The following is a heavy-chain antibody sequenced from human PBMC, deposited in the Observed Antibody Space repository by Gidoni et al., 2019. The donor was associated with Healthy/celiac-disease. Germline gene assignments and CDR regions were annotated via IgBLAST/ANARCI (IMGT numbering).Heavy chain of an antibody. CDR2: IYTSGST. CDR3: ARSWIQLWLPWFDP. D-gene: IGHD5-18*01. Sequence: QVQLQESGPGPVKPSQNLSLTCPVSGGSLSRGSYYWSWIRQPAGKGLEWIGRIYTSGSTNYNPSLKSLVTISVDTSKNQFSLKLSSVTAADTAVYYCARSWIQLWLPWFDPWGQGTLVTVSS. J-gene: IGHJ5*02. V-gene: IGHV4-61*02. CDR1: GGSLSRGSYY.